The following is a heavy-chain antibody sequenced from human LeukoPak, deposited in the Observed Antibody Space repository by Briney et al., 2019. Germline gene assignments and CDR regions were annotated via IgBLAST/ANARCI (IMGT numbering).Heavy chain of an antibody. V-gene: IGHV3-21*01. J-gene: IGHJ3*02. Sequence: PGGSLRLSCAASGFAFRSYTMNWVRLAPGEGLEWVSSISSTARYKYYADSVKGRFTISRDNANNSLSLEMDSLRAEDTAVYFCARDRGTLTLVDAFDIWGPGTTVTVSS. CDR3: ARDRGTLTLVDAFDI. D-gene: IGHD4-17*01. CDR1: GFAFRSYT. CDR2: ISSTARYK.